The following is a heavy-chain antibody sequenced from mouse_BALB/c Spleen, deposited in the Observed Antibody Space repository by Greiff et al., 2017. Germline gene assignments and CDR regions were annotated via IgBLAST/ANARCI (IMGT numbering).Heavy chain of an antibody. CDR1: GYTFTSYT. Sequence: QVQLKQSGAELARPGASVKMSCKASGYTFTSYTMHWVKQRPGQGLEWIGYINPSSGYTNYNQKFKDKATLTADKSSSTAYMQLSSLTSEDSAVYYCARRGGGGYAMDYWGQGTSVTVSS. CDR3: ARRGGGGYAMDY. CDR2: INPSSGYT. V-gene: IGHV1-4*01. J-gene: IGHJ4*01.